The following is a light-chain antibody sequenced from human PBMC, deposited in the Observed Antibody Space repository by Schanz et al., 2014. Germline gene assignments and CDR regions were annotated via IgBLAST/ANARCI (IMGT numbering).Light chain of an antibody. V-gene: IGKV3-11*01. CDR2: DAS. CDR1: QTVSSN. Sequence: EIVLTQPPGTLSLSPGEGATLSCRASQTVSSNLAWYQQKPGQAPRLLIYDASNRATGIPARFSGSGSGADFTLTISSLQPDDSATYYCQHYNTYVFTFGPGTKVDIK. CDR3: QHYNTYVFT. J-gene: IGKJ3*01.